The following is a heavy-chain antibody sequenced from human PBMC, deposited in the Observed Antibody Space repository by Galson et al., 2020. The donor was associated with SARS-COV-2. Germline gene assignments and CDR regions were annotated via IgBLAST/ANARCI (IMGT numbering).Heavy chain of an antibody. D-gene: IGHD6-13*01. CDR2: INHSGST. CDR3: ARGRYSSSWYGTKCFDI. J-gene: IGHJ3*02. CDR1: GGSFSGYY. V-gene: IGHV4-34*01. Sequence: SETLSLTCAVYGGSFSGYYWSWIRQPPGKGLEWIGEINHSGSTNYNPSLKSRVTISVDTSKNQFSLKLSSVTAADTAVYYCARGRYSSSWYGTKCFDIWGQGTMVTVSS.